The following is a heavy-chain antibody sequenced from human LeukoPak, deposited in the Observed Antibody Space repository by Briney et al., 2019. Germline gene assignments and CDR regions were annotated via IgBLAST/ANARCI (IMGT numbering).Heavy chain of an antibody. CDR2: ISSSSSYI. D-gene: IGHD3-16*01. CDR1: GFTFSSYS. Sequence: GGSLRLSCAASGFTFSSYSMNWVRQAPGKGLEWVSSISSSSSYIYYADSAKGRFTISRDNARNTLYLQMNSLSADDTAVYYCTRDIGGRSAYWGQGALVTVSS. CDR3: TRDIGGRSAY. J-gene: IGHJ4*02. V-gene: IGHV3-21*01.